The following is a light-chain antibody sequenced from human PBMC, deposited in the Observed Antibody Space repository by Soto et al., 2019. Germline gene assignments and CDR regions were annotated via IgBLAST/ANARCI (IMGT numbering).Light chain of an antibody. CDR3: AAWDDSLNGPNVV. CDR2: SNN. V-gene: IGLV1-44*01. CDR1: SSNIGSNT. Sequence: QSVLTQPPSASGTPGQRVTISCSGSSSNIGSNTVNWYQQLPGTAPKLLIYSNNQRPSGVPDRFSGSKSGTSASLAISGLQSEDEADYYCAAWDDSLNGPNVVFGGGTKVPVL. J-gene: IGLJ2*01.